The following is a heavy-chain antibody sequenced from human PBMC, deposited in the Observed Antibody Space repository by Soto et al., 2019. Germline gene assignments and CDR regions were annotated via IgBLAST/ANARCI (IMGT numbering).Heavy chain of an antibody. V-gene: IGHV1-69*13. J-gene: IGHJ4*02. D-gene: IGHD6-19*01. CDR3: ARDMDIYSSGWYGFFDY. CDR1: GGTFSSYA. Sequence: SSVKVSCKASGGTFSSYAISLVRQAPGQGLEWMGGIIPIFGTANYAQKFQGRVTITADESTSTAYMELSSLRSEDTAVYYCARDMDIYSSGWYGFFDYWGQGTLVTVS. CDR2: IIPIFGTA.